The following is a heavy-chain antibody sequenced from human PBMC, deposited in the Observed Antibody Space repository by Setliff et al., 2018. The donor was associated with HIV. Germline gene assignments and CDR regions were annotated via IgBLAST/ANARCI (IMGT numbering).Heavy chain of an antibody. CDR1: GFRFSKYW. V-gene: IGHV3-7*01. J-gene: IGHJ4*02. D-gene: IGHD3-10*01. CDR3: ADPPSGF. Sequence: PGGSLRLSCAASGFRFSKYWMSWVRQAPGKGLEWVASVNPDGSEASSVGSMKGRFTVSRDNAKNSLSLQMNSLRVEDTAIYYCADPPSGFWGQGTLVTVSS. CDR2: VNPDGSEA.